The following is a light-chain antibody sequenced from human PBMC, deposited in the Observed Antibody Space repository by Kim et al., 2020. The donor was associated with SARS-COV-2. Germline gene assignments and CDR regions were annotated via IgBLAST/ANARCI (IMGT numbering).Light chain of an antibody. V-gene: IGKV1-16*01. CDR3: QQYDRYPHT. Sequence: ASIGDRVTITCRASQGIKTYLTWFQQRPEKAPKCLIYSASSLQSGVPSRFSASGSGTDFTLTISSLQPEDFATYYCQQYDRYPHTFGQGTKVDIK. J-gene: IGKJ1*01. CDR1: QGIKTY. CDR2: SAS.